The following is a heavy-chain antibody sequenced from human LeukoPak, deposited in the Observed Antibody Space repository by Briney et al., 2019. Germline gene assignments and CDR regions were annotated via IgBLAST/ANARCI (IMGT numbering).Heavy chain of an antibody. CDR2: IYSGDTT. Sequence: GGSLRLSCAASGFSFSSYAMSWVRQAPGKGLEWVSVIYSGDTTFYADSVRGKFTISRDNSKNTLYLQMNSLRAEDTAVYYCASILRSSSGYYFDYWGQGTLVTVSS. CDR1: GFSFSSYA. D-gene: IGHD3-10*01. J-gene: IGHJ4*02. V-gene: IGHV3-66*01. CDR3: ASILRSSSGYYFDY.